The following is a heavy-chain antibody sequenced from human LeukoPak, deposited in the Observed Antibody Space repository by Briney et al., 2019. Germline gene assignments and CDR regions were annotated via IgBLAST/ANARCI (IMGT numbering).Heavy chain of an antibody. J-gene: IGHJ4*02. CDR3: AKVNYYYDSSGQSSGLDY. V-gene: IGHV3-23*01. CDR2: ISGSGGST. D-gene: IGHD3-22*01. CDR1: GFTFSSYA. Sequence: GGSLRLSCAASGFTFSSYAMSWVRQAPGKGLEWVSAISGSGGSTYYADSVKGRFTVSRDNSKNTLYLQMNSLRAEDTAVYYCAKVNYYYDSSGQSSGLDYWGQGTLVTVSS.